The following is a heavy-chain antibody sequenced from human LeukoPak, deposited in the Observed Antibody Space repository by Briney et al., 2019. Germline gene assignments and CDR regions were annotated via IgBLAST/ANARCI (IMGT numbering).Heavy chain of an antibody. CDR2: ISGSGDDT. CDR1: GFTFNNYD. D-gene: IGHD1-14*01. Sequence: GGSLRLSCAASGFTFNNYDMSWVRQAPGKGLEWVSGISGSGDDTYYADSVKGRFTISRDNSKNTLYLQMNSLRAEDTAVYFCARDFPTYNTGQLDYWGQGTLVTVSS. V-gene: IGHV3-23*01. J-gene: IGHJ4*02. CDR3: ARDFPTYNTGQLDY.